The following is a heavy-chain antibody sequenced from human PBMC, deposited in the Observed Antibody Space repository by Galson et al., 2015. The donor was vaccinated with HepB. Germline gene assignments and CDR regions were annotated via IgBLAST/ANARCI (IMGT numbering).Heavy chain of an antibody. D-gene: IGHD2-2*02. CDR1: GFTFGDYV. CDR3: TRGGCSSTSCYIHY. V-gene: IGHV3-49*03. Sequence: SLRLSCAASGFTFGDYVVSWFRQAPGKGLEWVGFIKSKAYGGTTEYAASVKGRFTISRDDSKSIAYLQMNSLKTEDTAVYFCTRGGCSSTSCYIHYWGQGTLVTVSS. CDR2: IKSKAYGGTT. J-gene: IGHJ4*02.